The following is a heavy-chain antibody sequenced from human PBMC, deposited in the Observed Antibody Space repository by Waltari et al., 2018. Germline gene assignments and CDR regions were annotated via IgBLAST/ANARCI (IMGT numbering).Heavy chain of an antibody. J-gene: IGHJ6*02. Sequence: EEQLVESGGGLVQPGDSLRPSCAASGFTYSNHWMHWVRPAHGKGRVWVSRINGDGSTSNYADSVKGRFTISRDNTKKTLYLQMKRLRVEDTAVYYCARLAPKTYRSPVPGRDYYYGLDVWGQGTTVTVSS. D-gene: IGHD6-13*01. CDR2: INGDGSTS. CDR3: ARLAPKTYRSPVPGRDYYYGLDV. V-gene: IGHV3-74*01. CDR1: GFTYSNHW.